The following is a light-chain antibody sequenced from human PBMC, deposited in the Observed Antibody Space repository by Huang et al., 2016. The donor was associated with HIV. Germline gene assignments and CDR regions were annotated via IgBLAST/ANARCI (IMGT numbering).Light chain of an antibody. Sequence: DIQMTQSPSSLSASVGDRVTITCRASQSISTYLNWYQQKPGKAPKVLMYATSTLLSGVPSSFSGSGSGTDFTLTISNLQPEDFATYYCQQSYRTPQTFGQGTKLEIK. CDR1: QSISTY. CDR3: QQSYRTPQT. J-gene: IGKJ2*01. CDR2: ATS. V-gene: IGKV1-39*01.